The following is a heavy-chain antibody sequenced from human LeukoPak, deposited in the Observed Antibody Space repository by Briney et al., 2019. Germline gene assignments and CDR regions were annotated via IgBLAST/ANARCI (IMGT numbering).Heavy chain of an antibody. CDR2: IYYSGST. V-gene: IGHV4-59*01. D-gene: IGHD5-12*01. Sequence: SETLSLTCTVSGGSISSYYWSWIRQPPGKGLEWIGYIYYSGSTNYNPSLKSRVTISVDTSKNQFSLKLSPVTAADTAVYYCASAGRGDAFDIWGQGTMVTVSS. CDR3: ASAGRGDAFDI. CDR1: GGSISSYY. J-gene: IGHJ3*02.